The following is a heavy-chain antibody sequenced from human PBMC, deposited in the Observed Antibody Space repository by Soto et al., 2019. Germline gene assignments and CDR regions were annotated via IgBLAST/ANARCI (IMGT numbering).Heavy chain of an antibody. CDR2: IYPGDSDT. V-gene: IGHV5-51*01. J-gene: IGHJ6*02. CDR3: ARSHYYDSSGYSPYYYGMDV. Sequence: GESLKISCKGSGYSFTSYWIGWVRQMPGKGLEWMGIIYPGDSDTRYSPSFQGQVTISADKSISTAYLQWSSLKALDTAMYYCARSHYYDSSGYSPYYYGMDVWGQGTTVTVSS. D-gene: IGHD3-22*01. CDR1: GYSFTSYW.